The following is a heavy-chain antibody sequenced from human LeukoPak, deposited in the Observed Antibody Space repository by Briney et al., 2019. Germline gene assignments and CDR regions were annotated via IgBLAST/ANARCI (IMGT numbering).Heavy chain of an antibody. D-gene: IGHD6-19*01. CDR3: AKGGSGWATGGMDV. CDR2: ISYDGSNK. CDR1: GFTFSSYA. V-gene: IGHV3-30*04. J-gene: IGHJ6*04. Sequence: PGRSLRLSSAASGFTFSSYAVHWVRQAPGKGRERGAVISYDGSNKYYADSVKGRFTISRDNSKNTLYLQMNSLRAEDTAVYYCAKGGSGWATGGMDVWGKGTTVTVSS.